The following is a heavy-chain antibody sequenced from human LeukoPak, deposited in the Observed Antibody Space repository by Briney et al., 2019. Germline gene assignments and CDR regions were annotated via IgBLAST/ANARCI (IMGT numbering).Heavy chain of an antibody. V-gene: IGHV1-8*02. CDR3: ARGRGPRRYCSSTSCSDWPDY. CDR1: GGTFSSYA. CDR2: MNPNSGNT. J-gene: IGHJ4*02. D-gene: IGHD2-2*01. Sequence: ASVTVSCTASGGTFSSYAINWVRQATAQGLEWMGWMNPNSGNTGYAQKFQGRVTMTRNTSISTAYMELSSLRSEDTAVYYCARGRGPRRYCSSTSCSDWPDYWGQGTLVTVSS.